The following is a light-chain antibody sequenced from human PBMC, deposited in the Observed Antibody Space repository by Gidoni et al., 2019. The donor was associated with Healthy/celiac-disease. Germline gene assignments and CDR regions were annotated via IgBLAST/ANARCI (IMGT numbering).Light chain of an antibody. CDR2: GAS. Sequence: DIVLTQSPGTLSLSPGERATLSCRASQSVSSSYLAWYQQKPGQAPRLLIYGASSRATGIPDRFSGSGSGTDFTLTISRLEPEDFAVYYCQQYGSSATFXPXTKVDIK. CDR3: QQYGSSAT. CDR1: QSVSSSY. J-gene: IGKJ3*01. V-gene: IGKV3-20*01.